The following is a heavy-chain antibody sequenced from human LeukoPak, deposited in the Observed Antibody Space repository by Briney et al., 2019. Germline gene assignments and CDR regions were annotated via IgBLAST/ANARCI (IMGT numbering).Heavy chain of an antibody. D-gene: IGHD3-10*01. CDR1: GGSFSGYY. CDR3: AREANYYGSGSYFEGTFDY. CDR2: INHSGST. J-gene: IGHJ4*02. Sequence: SETLSLTCAVYGGSFSGYYWSWIRQPPGKGLEWIGEINHSGSTNYNPSLKSRVTISIDTSKNEFSLKLTSVIAADTAVYFCAREANYYGSGSYFEGTFDYWGQGSLVTVSS. V-gene: IGHV4-34*01.